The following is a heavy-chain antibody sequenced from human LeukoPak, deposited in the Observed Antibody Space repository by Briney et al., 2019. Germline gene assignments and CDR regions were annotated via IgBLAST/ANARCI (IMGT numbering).Heavy chain of an antibody. V-gene: IGHV3-30*03. J-gene: IGHJ4*02. CDR1: GFTFSSYG. CDR3: ARDLAYYASGKQNY. D-gene: IGHD3-10*01. Sequence: GGSLRLSCAASGFTFSSYGMHWVRQAPGKGLEWVAAISYDGSNKNFADSMMGRFTISRDNSKNTLYLQMNSLRAEDSAVYYCARDLAYYASGKQNYWGQGTLVTVSS. CDR2: ISYDGSNK.